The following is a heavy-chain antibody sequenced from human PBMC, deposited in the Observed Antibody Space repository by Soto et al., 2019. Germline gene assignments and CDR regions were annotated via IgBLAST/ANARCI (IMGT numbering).Heavy chain of an antibody. CDR2: ISYDGSNK. D-gene: IGHD5-18*01. J-gene: IGHJ6*02. CDR1: GFTFSSYG. Sequence: GGSLRLSCAASGFTFSSYGMHWVRQAPGKGLEWVAVISYDGSNKYYADSVKGRFTISRDNSKNTLYLQMNSLRAEDTAVYYCAKVGSTAMVMKGYYYGMDVWGQGTTVTVSS. CDR3: AKVGSTAMVMKGYYYGMDV. V-gene: IGHV3-30*18.